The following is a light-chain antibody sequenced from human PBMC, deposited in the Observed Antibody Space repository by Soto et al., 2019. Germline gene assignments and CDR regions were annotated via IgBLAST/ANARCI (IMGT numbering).Light chain of an antibody. CDR2: DAS. J-gene: IGKJ5*01. CDR1: QSVSSSY. CDR3: QQYGSSPIT. V-gene: IGKV3D-20*01. Sequence: DIVLTQSPATLSLYPGERATLSCGASQSVSSSYLAWYQQKPGLAPRLLIYDASSRATGIPDRFSGSGSGTDFTLTISRLEPEDFAVYYCQQYGSSPITFGQGTRLEIK.